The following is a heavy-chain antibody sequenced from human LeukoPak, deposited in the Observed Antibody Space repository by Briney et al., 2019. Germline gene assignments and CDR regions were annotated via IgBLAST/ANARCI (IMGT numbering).Heavy chain of an antibody. V-gene: IGHV3-30-3*01. J-gene: IGHJ4*02. D-gene: IGHD2-21*02. CDR3: ARENLGDCYFDY. Sequence: GGSLRLSCAASGFTFTSYTMNWVRQAPGKGLEWVAVISYDGSNKYYAVSVKGRFTISRDNSWSTLYLQMNSLRIEDTAVYYCARENLGDCYFDYWGQGTLVTVSS. CDR2: ISYDGSNK. CDR1: GFTFTSYT.